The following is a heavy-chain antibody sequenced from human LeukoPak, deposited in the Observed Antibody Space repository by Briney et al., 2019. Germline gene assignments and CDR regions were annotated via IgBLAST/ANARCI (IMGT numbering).Heavy chain of an antibody. V-gene: IGHV1-2*02. CDR2: INPNSGGT. CDR1: GYTFTDYY. J-gene: IGHJ4*02. Sequence: ASVKVSCXASGYTFTDYYMHWVRQARGQGLEWMGWINPNSGGTNYAQKFQGRVTMTRDTSISTAYMELSRLRSDDTAAYYCARDKRANWDLTYWGQGTLVTVSS. CDR3: ARDKRANWDLTY. D-gene: IGHD7-27*01.